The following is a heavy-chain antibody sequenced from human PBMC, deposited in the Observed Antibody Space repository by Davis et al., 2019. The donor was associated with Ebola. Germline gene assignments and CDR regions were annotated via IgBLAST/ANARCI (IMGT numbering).Heavy chain of an antibody. D-gene: IGHD3-9*01. CDR3: AKDIYDILTGSLLGADPFDY. CDR1: GFTFSSYD. Sequence: GGSLRLSCAASGFTFSSYDMHWVRQAPGKGLEWVAVISYDGSNKYYADSVKGRFTISRDNSKNTLYLQMNSLRAEDTAVYYCAKDIYDILTGSLLGADPFDYWDQGTLVTVSS. V-gene: IGHV3-30*18. J-gene: IGHJ4*02. CDR2: ISYDGSNK.